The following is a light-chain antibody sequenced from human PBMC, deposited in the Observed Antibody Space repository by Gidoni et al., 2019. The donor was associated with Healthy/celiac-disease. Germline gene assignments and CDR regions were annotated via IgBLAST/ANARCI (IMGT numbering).Light chain of an antibody. V-gene: IGKV3-15*01. Sequence: EIVMTQSPATLSVSPGERATLSCRARQSFSSNLAWYQQKPGKPPRLLIYGASTRATGIPARFSGSGSGTELTLTISSLQSEDFAVYYCQQYNNWLPITFGQGTRLEIK. J-gene: IGKJ5*01. CDR2: GAS. CDR3: QQYNNWLPIT. CDR1: QSFSSN.